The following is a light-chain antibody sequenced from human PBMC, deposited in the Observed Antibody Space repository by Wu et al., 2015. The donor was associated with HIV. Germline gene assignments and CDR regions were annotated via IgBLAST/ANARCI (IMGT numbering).Light chain of an antibody. CDR1: QSISSY. CDR2: AAS. CDR3: QQSYSTFTWT. J-gene: IGKJ1*01. Sequence: DIQMTQSPSSLSASVGDRVTITCRASQSISSYLNWYQQKPGKAPKLLIYAASSLQSGVPSRFSGSGSGTDFTLTISSLQPEDFATYYCQQSYSTFTWTFGQGIKVEIK. V-gene: IGKV1-39*01.